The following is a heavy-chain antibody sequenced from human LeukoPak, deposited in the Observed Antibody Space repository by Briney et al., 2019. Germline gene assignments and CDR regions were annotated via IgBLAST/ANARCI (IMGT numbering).Heavy chain of an antibody. Sequence: GGSLRLSCAASGNYWMHWVRQAPGKGLVWVSHINSDGSWTSYADSVKGRFTISKDNAKNTVYLQMNSLRAEDTAVYYCAKDPTSGSSGWWDYWGQGTPVTVSS. CDR3: AKDPTSGSSGWWDY. V-gene: IGHV3-74*01. D-gene: IGHD6-19*01. J-gene: IGHJ4*02. CDR1: GNYW. CDR2: INSDGSWT.